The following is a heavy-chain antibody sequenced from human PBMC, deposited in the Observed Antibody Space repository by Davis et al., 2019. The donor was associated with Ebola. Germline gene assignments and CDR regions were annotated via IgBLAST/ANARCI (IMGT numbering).Heavy chain of an antibody. CDR1: GFTFITYD. CDR2: ISGIYGTT. D-gene: IGHD3-3*01. J-gene: IGHJ6*02. Sequence: GESLKISCAASGFTFITYDMTWVRQAPGKGLEWVSVISGIYGTTHYADSVRGRFTISRDNSKNTVYLQMNSLRAEDTAMYYCARDRVADHDFWRGYYFYAMDVWGQGTTVTVSS. V-gene: IGHV3-23*01. CDR3: ARDRVADHDFWRGYYFYAMDV.